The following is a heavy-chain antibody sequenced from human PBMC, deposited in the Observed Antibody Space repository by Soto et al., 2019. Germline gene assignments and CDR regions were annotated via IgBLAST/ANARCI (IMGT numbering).Heavy chain of an antibody. V-gene: IGHV3-30*18. CDR2: IPYDGSNK. J-gene: IGHJ6*02. D-gene: IGHD6-19*01. CDR3: AKVEGSGWYRFSGMDV. CDR1: GFTFSGYG. Sequence: GGSLRLSCAASGFTFSGYGMHWVRQAPGKGLEWVAVIPYDGSNKYYADSVKGRFTISRDNSKNTLYLQMNSLRAEDTAVYYCAKVEGSGWYRFSGMDVWGQGTTVTVSS.